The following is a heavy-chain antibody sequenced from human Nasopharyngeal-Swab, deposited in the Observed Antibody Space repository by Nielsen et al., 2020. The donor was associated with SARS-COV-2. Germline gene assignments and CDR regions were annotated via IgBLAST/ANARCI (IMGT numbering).Heavy chain of an antibody. V-gene: IGHV4-39*01. D-gene: IGHD6-19*01. J-gene: IGHJ4*02. CDR1: DDSISSSSYY. CDR3: AILSSGWPRRFDY. Sequence: SETLSLTCTVSDDSISSSSYYWGWIRQPPGKELEWIGNIYYSGSTYYNPSLQSRVTISVDTSKNQFSLRLSSVTAADTAVYYCAILSSGWPRRFDYWGQGTLVTVSS. CDR2: IYYSGST.